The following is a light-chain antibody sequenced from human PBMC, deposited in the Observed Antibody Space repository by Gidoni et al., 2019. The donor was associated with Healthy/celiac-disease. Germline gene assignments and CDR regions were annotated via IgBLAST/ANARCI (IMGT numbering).Light chain of an antibody. CDR3: QQRSNWPPLFT. V-gene: IGKV3-11*01. CDR1: QSVSSY. CDR2: DAS. Sequence: VLTQSPATLSLSPGERATLSCRASQSVSSYLAWYQQKPGQAPRLLIYDASTRATGIPARFSGSGSGTDFTLTISSLEPEDFAVYYCQQRSNWPPLFTFXPXTKVDIK. J-gene: IGKJ3*01.